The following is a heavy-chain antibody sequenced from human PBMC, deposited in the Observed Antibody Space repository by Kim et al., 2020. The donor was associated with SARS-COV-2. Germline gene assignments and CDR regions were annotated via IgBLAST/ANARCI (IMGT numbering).Heavy chain of an antibody. D-gene: IGHD3-22*01. CDR1: GFTFSSYG. V-gene: IGHV3-33*06. J-gene: IGHJ4*02. CDR2: IWYDGSNK. Sequence: GGSLRLSCAASGFTFSSYGMHWVRQAPGKGLEWVAVIWYDGSNKYYADSVKGRFTISRDNSKNTLYLQMNSLRAEDTAVYYCAKEIYDSSKALDYWGQGTLVTVSS. CDR3: AKEIYDSSKALDY.